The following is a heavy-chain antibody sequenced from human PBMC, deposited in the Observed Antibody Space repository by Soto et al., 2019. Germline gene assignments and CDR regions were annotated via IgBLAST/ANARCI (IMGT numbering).Heavy chain of an antibody. Sequence: PSETLSLTCTVSGGSISSEYWSWIRQPPGKGLEWIGYIYYSGSTNYNPSLKSRVTISVDTSKNQFSLKLSSVTAADTAVYYCARVWGGAFDIWGQGTMVT. J-gene: IGHJ3*02. V-gene: IGHV4-59*01. CDR1: GGSISSEY. CDR3: ARVWGGAFDI. CDR2: IYYSGST. D-gene: IGHD3-10*01.